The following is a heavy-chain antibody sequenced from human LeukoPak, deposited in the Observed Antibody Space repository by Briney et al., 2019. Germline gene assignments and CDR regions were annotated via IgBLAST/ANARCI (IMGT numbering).Heavy chain of an antibody. Sequence: GGSLRLSCAASGFTFSSYGMHWVRQAPGKGLEWVAVISYDGSNKYYADSVKGRFTISRDNSKNTLYLQMNSLRAEDTAVYYCAGRGPIPFWGQGTLVPVSS. CDR3: AGRGPIPF. J-gene: IGHJ4*02. V-gene: IGHV3-30*03. CDR1: GFTFSSYG. CDR2: ISYDGSNK. D-gene: IGHD3-16*01.